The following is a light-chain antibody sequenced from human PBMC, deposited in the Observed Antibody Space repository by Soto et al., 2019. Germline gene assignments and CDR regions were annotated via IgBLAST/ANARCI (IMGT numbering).Light chain of an antibody. CDR2: EVN. J-gene: IGLJ3*02. Sequence: QSALTQPASVSGSPGQSITISCTGSNNDVGAYNYVSWYQQHPGKAPKLIIYEVNNQPSGVSHRFSGSKSGNTASLTISGLQADYWADYYCASYTVSSTRVFGGGTKVTVL. V-gene: IGLV2-14*01. CDR3: ASYTVSSTRV. CDR1: NNDVGAYNY.